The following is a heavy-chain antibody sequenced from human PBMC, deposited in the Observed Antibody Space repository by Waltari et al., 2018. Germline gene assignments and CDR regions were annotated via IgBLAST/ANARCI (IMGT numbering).Heavy chain of an antibody. D-gene: IGHD7-27*01. Sequence: QVQLVQSGAEVKKPGASVKVSCKAAGYTFTGYYMHWVRQAPGQGIEWKGRINPNSGGTNYAQKFQGRVTMTRDTSIGTAYMELSRLRSDDTAVYYCARGLLGIDAFDIWGQGTMVTVSS. J-gene: IGHJ3*02. CDR1: GYTFTGYY. CDR3: ARGLLGIDAFDI. V-gene: IGHV1-2*06. CDR2: INPNSGGT.